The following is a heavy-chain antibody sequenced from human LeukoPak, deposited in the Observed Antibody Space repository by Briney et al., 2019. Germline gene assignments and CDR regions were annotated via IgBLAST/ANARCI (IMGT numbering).Heavy chain of an antibody. J-gene: IGHJ6*03. D-gene: IGHD6-6*01. CDR2: IIPIFGTA. CDR3: ARDYSSSLHYYYYMDV. Sequence: GASVKVSCKASGYTFNNYGISWVRQAPGQGLEWMGGIIPIFGTANYAQKFQGRVTITADKSTSTAYMELSSLRSEDTAVYYCARDYSSSLHYYYYMDVWGKGTTVTVSS. V-gene: IGHV1-69*06. CDR1: GYTFNNYG.